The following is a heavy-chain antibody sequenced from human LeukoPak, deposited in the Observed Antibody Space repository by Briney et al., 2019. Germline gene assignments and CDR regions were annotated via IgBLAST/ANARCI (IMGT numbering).Heavy chain of an antibody. D-gene: IGHD3-10*01. CDR3: ARGFGEFRFDY. V-gene: IGHV5-51*01. Sequence: PGGSLRISCKGSGYSFTNYRISWVRHMPGKGLEWMGTIYPDDSDTRYSPSFQGQVTISADKSISTAYLQWSSLKASDTAMYYCARGFGEFRFDYWGQGTLVTVSS. CDR2: IYPDDSDT. J-gene: IGHJ4*02. CDR1: GYSFTNYR.